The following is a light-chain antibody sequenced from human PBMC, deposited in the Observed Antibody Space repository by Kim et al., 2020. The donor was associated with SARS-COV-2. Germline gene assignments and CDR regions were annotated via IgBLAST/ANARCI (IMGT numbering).Light chain of an antibody. CDR2: GAT. Sequence: DIQMTQSPSSLSASVGDRVTITCRASQGIRNDLAWYQQKPGKAPKCLIYGATSLQSGVPSRFSGSGYGTEFTLTISSLQPEDFTSYYCLQHNSYPLTFGQGTKVDIK. J-gene: IGKJ1*01. V-gene: IGKV1-17*01. CDR1: QGIRND. CDR3: LQHNSYPLT.